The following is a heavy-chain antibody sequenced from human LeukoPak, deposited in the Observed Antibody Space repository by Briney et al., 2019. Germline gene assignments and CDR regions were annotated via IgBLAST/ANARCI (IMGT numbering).Heavy chain of an antibody. CDR3: ARDAWAYCSSTSCYIGWFDP. J-gene: IGHJ5*02. CDR2: IYTSGST. D-gene: IGHD2-2*02. V-gene: IGHV4-4*07. CDR1: GGSISSYY. Sequence: SETLSLTCTVSGGSISSYYWSWIRQPAGKGLEWIGRIYTSGSTNYNPSLKSRVTMSVDTSKNQFSLKLSSVTAADTAVYYCARDAWAYCSSTSCYIGWFDPWGQGTLVTVSS.